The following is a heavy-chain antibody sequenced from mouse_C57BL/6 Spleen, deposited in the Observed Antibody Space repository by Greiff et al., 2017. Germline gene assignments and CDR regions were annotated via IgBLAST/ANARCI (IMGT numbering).Heavy chain of an antibody. D-gene: IGHD1-1*01. CDR3: ARFITFDD. CDR1: GYTFTDYY. V-gene: IGHV1-26*01. CDR2: INPNNGGT. Sequence: VQLQQSGPELVKPGASVKISCKASGYTFTDYYMNWVKQSHGKSLEWIGDINPNNGGTSYNQKFKGKATLTVDKSSSTAYMELRSLTSEDSAVYYCARFITFDDWGKGTTLTVSS. J-gene: IGHJ2*01.